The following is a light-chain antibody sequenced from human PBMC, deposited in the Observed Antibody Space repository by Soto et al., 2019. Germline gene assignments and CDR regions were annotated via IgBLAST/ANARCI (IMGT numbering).Light chain of an antibody. CDR2: DAS. CDR1: RSFSSS. V-gene: IGKV3-11*01. Sequence: EIVLTQSPATLSLSPGERATLSCRASRSFSSSLAWYQQKPGQAPRLLIYDASNRATGIPARFSGSGSGTDFTLTISSLEPEDFAVYYCQQRSNWPLTFGGGTKVEIK. J-gene: IGKJ4*01. CDR3: QQRSNWPLT.